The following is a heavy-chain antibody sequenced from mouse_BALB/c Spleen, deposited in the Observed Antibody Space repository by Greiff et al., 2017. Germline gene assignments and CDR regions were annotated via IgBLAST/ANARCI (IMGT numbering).Heavy chain of an antibody. CDR2: IWSGGST. D-gene: IGHD2-4*01. J-gene: IGHJ3*01. V-gene: IGHV2-4-1*01. CDR3: ARKRGDYDDGFAY. CDR1: GFSFTSYG. Sequence: VQLQQSGPGLVQPSQSLSITCTVSGFSFTSYGVHWVRQSPGKGLVWLGVIWSGGSTDYNAAFISRLSISKDNSKSQVFFKMNSLQADDTATYYCARKRGDYDDGFAYWGQGTLVTVSA.